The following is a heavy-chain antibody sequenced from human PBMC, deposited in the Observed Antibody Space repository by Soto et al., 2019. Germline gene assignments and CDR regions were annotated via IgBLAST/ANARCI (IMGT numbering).Heavy chain of an antibody. Sequence: QVQLVQSGAEVKKPGASVKVSCKASGYSFTNNAISWVRQAPGQGLEWMGGNRNHAPKLQGRVTMTTDTSTSTAYMELRSLRDDDTAVYYCARVSALTGTGGKYWYFDLWGRGTLVNGSS. CDR2: GNR. J-gene: IGHJ2*01. CDR1: GYSFTNNA. CDR3: ARVSALTGTGGKYWYFDL. V-gene: IGHV1-18*04. D-gene: IGHD7-27*01.